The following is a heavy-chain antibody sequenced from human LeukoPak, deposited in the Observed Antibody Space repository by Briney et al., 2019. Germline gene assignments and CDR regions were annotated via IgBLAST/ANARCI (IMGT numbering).Heavy chain of an antibody. Sequence: GGSLRLSCAASGFTFDDYGMSWVRHAPGKGLEWVSGINWSGGSTGYADSVKGRFTISRDNAKNSLYLQMNSLRAEDTALYYCARGKYYYYYMDVWGKGTTVTVSS. CDR3: ARGKYYYYYMDV. V-gene: IGHV3-20*04. CDR2: INWSGGST. J-gene: IGHJ6*03. CDR1: GFTFDDYG.